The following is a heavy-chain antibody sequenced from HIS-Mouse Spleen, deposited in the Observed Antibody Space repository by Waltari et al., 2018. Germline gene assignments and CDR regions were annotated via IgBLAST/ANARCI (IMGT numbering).Heavy chain of an antibody. J-gene: IGHJ4*02. CDR1: GGSISSYY. Sequence: VQLQESCPGLVKPSETLSLTCTVSGGSISSYYWSWIRQPPGKGLEWVANIKQDGSGKYYVDYVKGRFTISRDNGKNSLYLQMNSLRAEDTAVYYCAREPHYGGNSHFDYWGQGTLVTVSS. V-gene: IGHV3-7*01. CDR2: IKQDGSGK. CDR3: AREPHYGGNSHFDY. D-gene: IGHD4-17*01.